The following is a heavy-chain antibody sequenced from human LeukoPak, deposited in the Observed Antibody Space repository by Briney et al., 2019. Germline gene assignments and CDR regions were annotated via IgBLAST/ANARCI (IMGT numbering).Heavy chain of an antibody. Sequence: ASVKVSCKASGYSFTTYYIHWVRQAPGQGLEWMGVINPSGGSTSFAQKFQARLTMTRDTSTSTVYMDLSGLSSEDTAVYYCAREIVVVPSAMGFDPWGQGTLVTVSS. CDR1: GYSFTTYY. CDR3: AREIVVVPSAMGFDP. J-gene: IGHJ5*02. D-gene: IGHD2-2*01. V-gene: IGHV1-46*01. CDR2: INPSGGST.